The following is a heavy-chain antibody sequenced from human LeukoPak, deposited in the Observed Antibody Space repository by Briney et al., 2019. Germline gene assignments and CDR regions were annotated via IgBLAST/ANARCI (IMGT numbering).Heavy chain of an antibody. CDR1: GGSFRGFY. D-gene: IGHD2-21*02. CDR2: INHSGSS. CDR3: ARSHCGGDCYSSRWQILYGYYYYYMDV. Sequence: SETLSLTCAVYGGSFRGFYWTWIRQSPGKGLEWIGEINHSGSSSYNPVLKSRIMISVDMSKNQFSLKVRSVTAADTAVYYCARSHCGGDCYSSRWQILYGYYYYYMDVWGTGTTVTVSS. V-gene: IGHV4-34*01. J-gene: IGHJ6*03.